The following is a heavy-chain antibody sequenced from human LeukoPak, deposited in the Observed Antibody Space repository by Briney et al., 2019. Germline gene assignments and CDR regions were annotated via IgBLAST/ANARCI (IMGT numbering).Heavy chain of an antibody. D-gene: IGHD3-10*01. J-gene: IGHJ4*02. V-gene: IGHV3-11*05. CDR2: ISSSSSYT. CDR1: GFTFSHYY. Sequence: GGSLRLSCAASGFTFSHYYMSWIRQAPGKGLGWVSYISSSSSYTNYADSVKGRFTISRDNAKNSLYLQMNSLRAEDTAVYYCARAGKDYYDSGSYSNLFDYWGQGTLVTASS. CDR3: ARAGKDYYDSGSYSNLFDY.